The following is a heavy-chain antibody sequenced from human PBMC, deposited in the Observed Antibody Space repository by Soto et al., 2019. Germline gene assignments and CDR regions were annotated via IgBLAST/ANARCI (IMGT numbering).Heavy chain of an antibody. CDR1: GDTFTGYY. J-gene: IGHJ6*03. CDR3: ARESGGATATLDYDYCYRDV. CDR2: INPNRGVT. V-gene: IGHV1-2*02. Sequence: QVQLVQSGAEVKKPGASVTVSCRASGDTFTGYYMHWVRQAPGQGLERMGWINPNRGVTKYAQKWQGRVAMARVTSIRTVYMELSRMRSDDTAVYYCARESGGATATLDYDYCYRDVWGTGTTVTVPS. D-gene: IGHD5-12*01.